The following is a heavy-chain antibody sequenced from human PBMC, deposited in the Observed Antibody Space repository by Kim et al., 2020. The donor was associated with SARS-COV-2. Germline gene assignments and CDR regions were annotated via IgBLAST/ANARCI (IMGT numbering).Heavy chain of an antibody. CDR2: VTDSGTT. D-gene: IGHD1-26*01. V-gene: IGHV4-38-2*02. Sequence: SETLSLTCTVSGDSISTDYYWGWIRQSPRLGLQWVGGVTDSGTTDYNPSLTSRVTISVDTSKSQFSLKLNSVTAADTAVYYCARHSGWTGSPFASWGQGILVTVSS. J-gene: IGHJ5*01. CDR3: ARHSGWTGSPFAS. CDR1: GDSISTDYY.